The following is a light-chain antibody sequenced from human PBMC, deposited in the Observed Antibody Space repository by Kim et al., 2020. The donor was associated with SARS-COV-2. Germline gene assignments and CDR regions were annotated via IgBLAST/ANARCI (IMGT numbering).Light chain of an antibody. Sequence: LSPGERATLSCRANQSLSSSYLAWYQQKPGQAPRLLIYGASSRATGIPDRFSGSGSGTDFTLTISRLETEDFAVYYCQQYETSWTFGQGTKVDIK. CDR1: QSLSSSY. J-gene: IGKJ1*01. CDR3: QQYETSWT. V-gene: IGKV3-20*01. CDR2: GAS.